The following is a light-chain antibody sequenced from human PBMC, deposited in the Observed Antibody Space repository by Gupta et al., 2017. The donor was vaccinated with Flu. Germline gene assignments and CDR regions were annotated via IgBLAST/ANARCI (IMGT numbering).Light chain of an antibody. V-gene: IGKV1-5*01. J-gene: IGKJ2*01. CDR3: QHDDSYSRT. Sequence: DIQMTQSPSTLSASVGDRVTITCRASQSISGYLAWYQQKPGRAPNLLIYRTSSLKSGVPSRFSGSGSGTEFTLTLSSLQPDDFATYFCQHDDSYSRTFGQGTRLDIK. CDR2: RTS. CDR1: QSISGY.